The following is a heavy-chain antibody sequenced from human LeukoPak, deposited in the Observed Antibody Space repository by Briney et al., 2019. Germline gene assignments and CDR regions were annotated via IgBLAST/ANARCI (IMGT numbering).Heavy chain of an antibody. Sequence: SVKVSCKASGGTFSSYTISWVRQAPGQGLEWMGRIIPILGIANYAQKFQGRVTITADKSTTTAYMELSSLRSEDTAVYYCARDHRAYYDFWSGDYYFDYWGQGTLVTVSS. D-gene: IGHD3-3*01. CDR3: ARDHRAYYDFWSGDYYFDY. CDR1: GGTFSSYT. V-gene: IGHV1-69*04. CDR2: IIPILGIA. J-gene: IGHJ4*02.